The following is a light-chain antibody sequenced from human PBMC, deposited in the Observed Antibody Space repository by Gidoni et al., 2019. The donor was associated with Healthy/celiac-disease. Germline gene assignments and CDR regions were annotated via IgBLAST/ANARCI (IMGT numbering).Light chain of an antibody. CDR1: QSISSH. CDR2: SAS. CDR3: QQSYSTPPYS. V-gene: IGKV1-39*01. J-gene: IGKJ2*03. Sequence: DIQMTPPPSPLSASVGDRVTITCRASQSISSHLNWSQQKPGTAPKRLIYSASSLQSGVPSRFSGSGSGTDFTLTISSLQPEDFATYYCQQSYSTPPYSFGQGTKLEIK.